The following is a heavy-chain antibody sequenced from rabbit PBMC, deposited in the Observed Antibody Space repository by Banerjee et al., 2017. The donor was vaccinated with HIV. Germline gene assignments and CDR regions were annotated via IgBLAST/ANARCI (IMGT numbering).Heavy chain of an antibody. J-gene: IGHJ4*01. CDR2: IDPVFVST. V-gene: IGHV1S7*01. Sequence: QLKETGGGLVQPGGSLTLSCKASGFDFSSYYMSWVRQAPGKGLEWIGYIDPVFVSTDYASWVNGRFTISSDNAQNTVDLQMNSLTAADTATYFCARGYGYTSYAPYFDLWGPGTLVTVS. CDR3: ARGYGYTSYAPYFDL. D-gene: IGHD1-1*01. CDR1: GFDFSSYY.